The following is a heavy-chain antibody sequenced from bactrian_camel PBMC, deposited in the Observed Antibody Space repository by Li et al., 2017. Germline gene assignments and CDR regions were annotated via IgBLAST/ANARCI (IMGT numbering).Heavy chain of an antibody. CDR1: GDASNSAC. Sequence: HVQLVESGGGSVQAGGSLRLSCSVYGDASNSACMAWFRAAPGKEREGVAAIAKLSGTRYAESVKGRFVISKDNAKNTLYLQMNTLKPEDTALYYCATGTDCGWGSTASLLKVVYQIWGQGTQVTVS. D-gene: IGHD3*01. CDR2: IAKLSGT. CDR3: ATGTDCGWGSTASLLKVVYQI. J-gene: IGHJ4*01. V-gene: IGHV3S53*01.